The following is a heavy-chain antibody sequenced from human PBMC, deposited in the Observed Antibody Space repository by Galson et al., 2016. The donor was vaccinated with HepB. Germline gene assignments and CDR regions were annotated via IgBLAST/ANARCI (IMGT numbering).Heavy chain of an antibody. D-gene: IGHD3-10*01. J-gene: IGHJ4*02. CDR3: ATDGSCGGRRCYTFDD. CDR1: GFSFSRFG. Sequence: SLRLSCAASGFSFSRFGMHWVRRAPGKGLEWVAYIKSGGRQTFYPDSVRGRFTISRDDSQEILYLQINSLRAEDTAVYYCATDGSCGGRRCYTFDDWGQGTVVTVSS. V-gene: IGHV3-33*03. CDR2: IKSGGRQT.